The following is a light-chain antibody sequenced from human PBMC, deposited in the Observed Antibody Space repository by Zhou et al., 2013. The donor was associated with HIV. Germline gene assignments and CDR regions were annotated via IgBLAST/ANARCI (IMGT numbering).Light chain of an antibody. V-gene: IGKV3-20*01. CDR1: QSVSSSY. CDR2: GAS. Sequence: EIVLTQSPATLSLSPGERATLSCRASQSVSSSYLAWYQQKPGQAPRLLIYGASSRATGIPDRFSGGGSGTDFTLTINSLEPEDFAVYYCQQYGSSSFTFGPGTTVDIK. CDR3: QQYGSSSFT. J-gene: IGKJ3*01.